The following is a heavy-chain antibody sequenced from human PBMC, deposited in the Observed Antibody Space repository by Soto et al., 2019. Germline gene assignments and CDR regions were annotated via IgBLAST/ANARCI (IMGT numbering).Heavy chain of an antibody. D-gene: IGHD1-7*01. CDR3: ARSLPGTYGAFDL. J-gene: IGHJ3*01. Sequence: EVQLVESGGVVVQPGGSLRLSCAASGFTFDDYTMHWVRQAPGKGLEWVSLISGDGSSTNYADSVKGRFTISRDNAKNTVYLQIDSLRAEDTAVYYCARSLPGTYGAFDLWGQGTMVTVSS. CDR1: GFTFDDYT. V-gene: IGHV3-43*01. CDR2: ISGDGSST.